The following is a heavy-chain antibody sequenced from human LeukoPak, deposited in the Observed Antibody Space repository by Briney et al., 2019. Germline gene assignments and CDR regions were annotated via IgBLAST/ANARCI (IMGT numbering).Heavy chain of an antibody. Sequence: SETLSLTCTVSGGSISSSTYYWGWIRQPPGKGLEWIGSNTYYNPSLKSRVTISVDTSKNQFSLKVRSLTAADTAVYYCASSYRSSDHKIDYWGQGTLVTASS. J-gene: IGHJ4*02. V-gene: IGHV4-39*01. CDR1: GGSISSSTYY. CDR3: ASSYRSSDHKIDY. CDR2: NT. D-gene: IGHD6-6*01.